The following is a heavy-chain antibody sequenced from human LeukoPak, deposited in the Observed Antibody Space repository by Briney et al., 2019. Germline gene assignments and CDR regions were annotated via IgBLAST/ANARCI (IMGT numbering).Heavy chain of an antibody. D-gene: IGHD2-2*01. CDR2: IYHDGSS. CDR1: GGSISSGGHY. V-gene: IGHV4-30-2*01. J-gene: IGHJ4*02. Sequence: SETLSLTCTVSGGSISSGGHYWSWIRQPPGKGLEWIGYIYHDGSSYYDPSLKSRVTISVDRSKNQFSLKLSSVTAADTAVYYCARALIVVVPAAKNYFDYWGQGTLVTVSS. CDR3: ARALIVVVPAAKNYFDY.